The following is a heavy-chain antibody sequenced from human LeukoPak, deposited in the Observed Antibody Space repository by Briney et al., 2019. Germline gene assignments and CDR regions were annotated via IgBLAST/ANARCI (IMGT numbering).Heavy chain of an antibody. V-gene: IGHV4-59*08. CDR2: VYHTGSA. Sequence: SETLSLTCTVPLGSIRSYHWNWIRQSPEKGLEWIGYVYHTGSAYYNPSLKSRVTMSVDTSKNRFSLRLSSVTAADTAVYYCARHTPMVLAPSGYYFNMDIWGQGTAVTVSS. CDR1: LGSIRSYH. CDR3: ARHTPMVLAPSGYYFNMDI. D-gene: IGHD5-18*01. J-gene: IGHJ6*02.